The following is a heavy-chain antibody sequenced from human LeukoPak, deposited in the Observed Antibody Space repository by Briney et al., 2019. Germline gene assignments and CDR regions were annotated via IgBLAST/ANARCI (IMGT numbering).Heavy chain of an antibody. Sequence: ASVKVPCKASGYTFTSYGISWVRQAPGQGLEWMGWISAYNGNTNYAQKLQGRVTMTTDTSTSTAYMELRSLRSDDTAVYYCARDLLKSGYGPYDYWGQGTLVTVSS. D-gene: IGHD5-12*01. CDR1: GYTFTSYG. CDR3: ARDLLKSGYGPYDY. J-gene: IGHJ4*02. CDR2: ISAYNGNT. V-gene: IGHV1-18*01.